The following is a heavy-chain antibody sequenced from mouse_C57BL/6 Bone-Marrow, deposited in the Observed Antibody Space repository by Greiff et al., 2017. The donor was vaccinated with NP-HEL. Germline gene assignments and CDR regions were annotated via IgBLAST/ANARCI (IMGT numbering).Heavy chain of an antibody. J-gene: IGHJ1*03. CDR2: SRNKANDYTT. CDR3: ARKRGGYSNYEGYFDV. V-gene: IGHV7-1*01. CDR1: GFTFSDFY. D-gene: IGHD2-5*01. Sequence: DVKLVESGGGLVQSGRSLRLSCATSGFTFSDFYMEWVRQAPGKGLEWIAASRNKANDYTTEYSASVKGRFIVSRDTSQSILYLQMNALRAEDTAIYYCARKRGGYSNYEGYFDVWGTGTTVTVSS.